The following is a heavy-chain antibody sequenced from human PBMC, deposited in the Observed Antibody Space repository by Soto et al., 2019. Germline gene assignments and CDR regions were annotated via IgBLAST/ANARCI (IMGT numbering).Heavy chain of an antibody. V-gene: IGHV3-33*01. CDR3: ARDAIYGSGSYYNVQYYFDY. CDR2: IWYDGSNK. D-gene: IGHD3-10*01. Sequence: GGSLRLSCAASGFTFSSYGMHWVRQAPGKGLEWVAVIWYDGSNKYYADSVKGRFTISRDNSKNTLYLQMNSLRAEDTAVYYCARDAIYGSGSYYNVQYYFDYWGQGTLVTVSS. CDR1: GFTFSSYG. J-gene: IGHJ4*02.